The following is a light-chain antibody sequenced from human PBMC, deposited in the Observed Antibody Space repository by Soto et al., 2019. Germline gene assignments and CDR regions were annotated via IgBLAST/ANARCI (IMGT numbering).Light chain of an antibody. J-gene: IGKJ4*01. CDR2: DAS. CDR1: RSVRSY. Sequence: EIVLTQSPATLSLSPGERATLSCRASRSVRSYLAWYQQRPGQAPRLLIYDASNRVAGIPARFSGSGSGTDFTLTISSLEPEDFAVYYCQQRSNWPLTFGGGTKVEIK. V-gene: IGKV3-11*01. CDR3: QQRSNWPLT.